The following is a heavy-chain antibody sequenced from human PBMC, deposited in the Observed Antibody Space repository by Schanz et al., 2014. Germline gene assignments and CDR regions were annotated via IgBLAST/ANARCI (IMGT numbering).Heavy chain of an antibody. J-gene: IGHJ1*01. D-gene: IGHD1-1*01. V-gene: IGHV4-39*02. CDR2: ISYGGST. CDR1: GGSVRSNTYF. Sequence: QLRVQESGPGLVKPSETLSLTCTVSGGSVRSNTYFWAWIRQPPGKGLEWIGSISYGGSTYSNPPLKRRVPLPEDPSGTHSPLNLTSGTAADSGIYYCASQLVMTSGQYFHHWGHGTLAIVSS. CDR3: ASQLVMTSGQYFHH.